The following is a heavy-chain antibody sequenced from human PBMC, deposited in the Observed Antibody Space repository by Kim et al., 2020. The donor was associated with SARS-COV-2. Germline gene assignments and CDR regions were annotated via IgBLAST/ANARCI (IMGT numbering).Heavy chain of an antibody. CDR2: IIPILGIA. D-gene: IGHD6-19*01. J-gene: IGHJ4*02. CDR1: GGTFSSYA. CDR3: ATTYSSGWYPTAEYFDY. Sequence: SVKVSCKASGGTFSSYAISWVRQAPGQWLEWMGRIIPILGIANYAQKFQGRVTITADKSTSTAYMELSSLRSEDTAVYYCATTYSSGWYPTAEYFDYWGQGTLVTVSS. V-gene: IGHV1-69*04.